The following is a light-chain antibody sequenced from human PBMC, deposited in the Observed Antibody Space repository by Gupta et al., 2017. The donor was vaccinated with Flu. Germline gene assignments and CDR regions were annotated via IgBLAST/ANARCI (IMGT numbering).Light chain of an antibody. J-gene: IGLJ1*01. V-gene: IGLV3-25*02. Sequence: SYELTQPPSVSVSPGQTARITCSGDALAKQYAHWYQQKPGQAPVVVIYKDIERPSGIPERFSGSSSGTTLTLTISGVEADDEADYYCQSADSSGSYVFGTGTKVTVL. CDR3: QSADSSGSYV. CDR1: ALAKQY. CDR2: KDI.